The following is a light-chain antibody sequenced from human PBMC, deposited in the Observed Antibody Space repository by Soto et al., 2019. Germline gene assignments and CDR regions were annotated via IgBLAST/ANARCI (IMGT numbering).Light chain of an antibody. V-gene: IGLV1-40*01. Sequence: QSVLTQPPSVSGAPGQRVTISCTGSSSNIGAGYDVHWYQQLPGTAPKLLIYGNSNRPSGVPDRFSGSKSGTSASLAITGLQAEDEADYYCQSSDSSLLYVFGTGTKLTVL. CDR2: GNS. CDR3: QSSDSSLLYV. J-gene: IGLJ1*01. CDR1: SSNIGAGYD.